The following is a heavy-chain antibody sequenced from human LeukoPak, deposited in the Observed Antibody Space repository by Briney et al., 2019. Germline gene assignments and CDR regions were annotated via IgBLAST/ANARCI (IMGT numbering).Heavy chain of an antibody. CDR1: GGSISSYY. J-gene: IGHJ4*02. CDR2: IYYSGST. D-gene: IGHD3-10*01. V-gene: IGHV4-39*01. CDR3: ARGGSGSYHPIDY. Sequence: SETLSLTCTVSGGSISSYYWGWIRQPPGKGLEWIGSIYYSGSTYYNPSLKSRVTISVDTSKNQFSLKLSSVTAADTAVYYCARGGSGSYHPIDYWGQGTLVTVSS.